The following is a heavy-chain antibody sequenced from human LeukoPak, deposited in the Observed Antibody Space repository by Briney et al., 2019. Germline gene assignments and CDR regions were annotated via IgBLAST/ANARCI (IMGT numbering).Heavy chain of an antibody. CDR1: GYSISSGYY. D-gene: IGHD6-19*01. J-gene: IGHJ4*02. Sequence: SETLSLTCTVSGYSISSGYYWGWIRQPPGKGLEWIGRIYTSGSTNYNPSLKSRVTISVDTSKNQFSLKLSSVTAADTAVYYCAAGAYSSGVDFDYWGQGTLVTVSS. CDR2: IYTSGST. CDR3: AAGAYSSGVDFDY. V-gene: IGHV4-38-2*02.